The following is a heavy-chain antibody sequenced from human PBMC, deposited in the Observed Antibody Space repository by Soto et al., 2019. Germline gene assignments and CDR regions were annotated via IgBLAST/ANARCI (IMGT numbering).Heavy chain of an antibody. D-gene: IGHD3-10*01. Sequence: GGSLRLSCAASGFTFSSYGMHWVRQAPGKGLEWVAVISYDGSNKYYADSVKGRFTISRDNSKNTLYLQMNSLRAEDTAVYYCAKDWWGSGSYYLGYYYYYGMDVWGQGTTVTVSS. CDR2: ISYDGSNK. J-gene: IGHJ6*02. V-gene: IGHV3-30*18. CDR3: AKDWWGSGSYYLGYYYYYGMDV. CDR1: GFTFSSYG.